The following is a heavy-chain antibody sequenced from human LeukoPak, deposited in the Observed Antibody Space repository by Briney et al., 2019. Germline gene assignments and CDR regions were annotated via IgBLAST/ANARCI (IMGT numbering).Heavy chain of an antibody. CDR2: IKEDGSEK. CDR1: GFTFSTYW. Sequence: GGSLRLSCSASGFTFSTYWMSWVRQAPGKGLEWVANIKEDGSEKNYADSVKGRFTISRDNAKNSLYLQMNSLRAEDTAVYYCARAEALKFRDFDYWGQGTLVTVSS. CDR3: ARAEALKFRDFDY. V-gene: IGHV3-7*02. J-gene: IGHJ4*02.